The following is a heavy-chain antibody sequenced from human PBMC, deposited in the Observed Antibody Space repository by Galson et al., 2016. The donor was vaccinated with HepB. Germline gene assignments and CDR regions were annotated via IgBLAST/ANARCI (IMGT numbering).Heavy chain of an antibody. CDR1: GFTFTDYW. J-gene: IGHJ3*02. CDR3: LSGFTSGI. Sequence: SLRLSCAASGFTFTDYWMVWVRQAPAKGLEYVANVNRDGSGTHYMDSAKGRFTISSDNARNSVGLQINSLRPEDTGLDYCLSGFTSGIWGQATMVTVSS. CDR2: VNRDGSGT. V-gene: IGHV3-7*01. D-gene: IGHD1-26*01.